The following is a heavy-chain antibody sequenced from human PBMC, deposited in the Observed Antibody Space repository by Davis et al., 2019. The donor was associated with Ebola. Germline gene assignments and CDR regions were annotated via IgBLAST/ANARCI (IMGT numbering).Heavy chain of an antibody. Sequence: MPSETLSLTCTVSGGPISSYYRSWIRQPPGKGLESFGYIYYSGSTNYNPSLNSRVTISVDTSKNQFSLKLSSLTAADTAVYYCARVRAYYYYYGMDVWGQGTTVTVSS. CDR2: IYYSGST. CDR3: ARVRAYYYYYGMDV. D-gene: IGHD4-17*01. J-gene: IGHJ6*02. V-gene: IGHV4-59*01. CDR1: GGPISSYY.